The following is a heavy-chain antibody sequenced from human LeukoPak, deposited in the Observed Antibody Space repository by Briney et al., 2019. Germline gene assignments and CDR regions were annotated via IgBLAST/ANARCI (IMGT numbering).Heavy chain of an antibody. CDR1: GGSISSYY. CDR3: ARGRTYYYDSSGALWFDP. J-gene: IGHJ5*02. Sequence: SETPSLTCTVSGGSISSYYWSWIRQPPGKGLEWIGCIYYSGSTNYNPSLKSRVTISVDTSKNQFSLKLSSVTAADTAVYYCARGRTYYYDSSGALWFDPWGQGTLVTVSS. D-gene: IGHD3-22*01. V-gene: IGHV4-59*01. CDR2: IYYSGST.